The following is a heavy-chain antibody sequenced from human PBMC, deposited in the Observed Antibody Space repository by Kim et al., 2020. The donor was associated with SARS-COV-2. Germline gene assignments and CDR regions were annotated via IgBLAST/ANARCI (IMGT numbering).Heavy chain of an antibody. V-gene: IGHV3-9*01. D-gene: IGHD5-18*01. Sequence: GGSLRLSCAASLFTFGDYAMHWVRQAPGKGLEWVSGISWNSGSIGYADSVKGRFTISRDNAKNSLYLQMNSLRAEDTALYYCAKASATAMVSYYYYYYGMDVWGQGTTVTVSS. CDR1: LFTFGDYA. CDR3: AKASATAMVSYYYYYYGMDV. J-gene: IGHJ6*02. CDR2: ISWNSGSI.